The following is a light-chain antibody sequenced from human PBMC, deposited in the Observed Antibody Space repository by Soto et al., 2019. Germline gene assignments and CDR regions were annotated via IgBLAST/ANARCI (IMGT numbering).Light chain of an antibody. CDR1: QSVGSTY. V-gene: IGKV3-20*01. Sequence: EIVLTQSPGTLSLSPGERATLSCRASQSVGSTYLAWYQQKPGQAPRLLIYGASTRATGSPDRFSGSGSGTDFTLTISRLEPEDFAMYYCQQFDNSPSWTFGQGTKVDIK. CDR3: QQFDNSPSWT. CDR2: GAS. J-gene: IGKJ1*01.